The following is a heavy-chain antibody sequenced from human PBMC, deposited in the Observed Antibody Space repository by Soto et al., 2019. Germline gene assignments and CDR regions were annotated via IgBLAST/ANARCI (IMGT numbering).Heavy chain of an antibody. V-gene: IGHV3-21*06. J-gene: IGHJ4*02. CDR1: GFSFSSYS. Sequence: EVQLVESGGGLVKPGGSLRLSCAASGFSFSSYSMNWVRQAPGKGLECISSINGGSVYVNYTDSVKGRFTISRDDAKNLLYLQMNSLRAEDTAVHYCARDYGDYSGGRYFDYWGQGILVTVSS. D-gene: IGHD4-17*01. CDR2: INGGSVYV. CDR3: ARDYGDYSGGRYFDY.